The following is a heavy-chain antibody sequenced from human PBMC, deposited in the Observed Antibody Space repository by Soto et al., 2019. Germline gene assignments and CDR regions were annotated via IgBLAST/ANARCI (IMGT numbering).Heavy chain of an antibody. V-gene: IGHV4-34*01. Sequence: PSETLSLTCAVYGGSFSGYYWSWIRQPPGKGLEWIGEINHSGSTNYNPSLKSRVTISVDTSKNQFSLKLSSVTAADTAVYYCARGPPKGYTSSPTIRDNNWLDPWGQGTLVTVS. D-gene: IGHD6-6*01. CDR1: GGSFSGYY. CDR2: INHSGST. J-gene: IGHJ5*02. CDR3: ARGPPKGYTSSPTIRDNNWLDP.